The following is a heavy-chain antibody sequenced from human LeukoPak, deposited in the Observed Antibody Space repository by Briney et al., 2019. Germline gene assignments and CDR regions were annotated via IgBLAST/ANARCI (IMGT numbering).Heavy chain of an antibody. CDR2: LYPGDSDT. CDR3: AKMILPNDSVRK. J-gene: IGHJ4*02. D-gene: IGHD3-16*01. CDR1: GYSFSDYW. Sequence: GESLKISCKGSGYSFSDYWIGWVRQMPGKGLEWMGILYPGDSDTRYSPSFQGQVTISADKSISTAYLQWTSLKASDTAMYYCAKMILPNDSVRKWGQGTLVTVSS. V-gene: IGHV5-51*01.